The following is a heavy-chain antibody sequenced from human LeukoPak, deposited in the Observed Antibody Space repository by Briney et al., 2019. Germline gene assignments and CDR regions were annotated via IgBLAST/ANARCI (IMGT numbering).Heavy chain of an antibody. CDR3: TTDTPFPYYYDSSGEPQEY. Sequence: PGGSLRLPCAASGFTFSNAWMNWVRQAPGKGLEWVGRIKSKTDGGTTDYAAPVKGRFTISRDDSKNTLYLQMNSLKTEDTAVYYCTTDTPFPYYYDSSGEPQEYWGQGTLVTVSS. J-gene: IGHJ4*02. CDR1: GFTFSNAW. CDR2: IKSKTDGGTT. V-gene: IGHV3-15*07. D-gene: IGHD3-22*01.